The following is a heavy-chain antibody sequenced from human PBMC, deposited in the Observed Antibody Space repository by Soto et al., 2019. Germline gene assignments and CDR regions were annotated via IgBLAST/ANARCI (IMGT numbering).Heavy chain of an antibody. Sequence: PSETLSLTCAVSGGSISSGGYSWSWIRQPPGKGLEWIGYIYHSGSTYYNPSLKSRVTISVDRSKNQFSLKLSSVTAADTAVYYCAREGNYGSGSYYNNWFDPWGQGTLVTVSS. CDR1: GGSISSGGYS. V-gene: IGHV4-30-2*01. J-gene: IGHJ5*02. D-gene: IGHD3-10*01. CDR2: IYHSGST. CDR3: AREGNYGSGSYYNNWFDP.